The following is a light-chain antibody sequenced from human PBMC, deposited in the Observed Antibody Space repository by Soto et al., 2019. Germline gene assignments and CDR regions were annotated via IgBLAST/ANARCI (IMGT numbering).Light chain of an antibody. J-gene: IGKJ2*01. V-gene: IGKV1-39*01. CDR1: RGIRHY. Sequence: DIQMTQSPSSLSASVGDTVTLTCRAPRGIRHYVNWYQQRPGEAPKLLIFAASSLPSGVPSRFSGSGSGTDFTLTITSLQPEDFATYYCQQSDGMPYTFGLGTKLEIQ. CDR2: AAS. CDR3: QQSDGMPYT.